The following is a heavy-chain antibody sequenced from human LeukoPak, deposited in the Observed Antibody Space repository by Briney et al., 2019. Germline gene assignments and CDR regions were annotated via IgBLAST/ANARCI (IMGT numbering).Heavy chain of an antibody. CDR2: IYHSGST. D-gene: IGHD3-10*01. CDR3: ARDSSPTFDYDGSGSYYPRRWFDP. CDR1: GGSISSSNW. V-gene: IGHV4-4*02. Sequence: PSEPLSLTCAVSGGSISSSNWWSWVRQPPGKGLEWIGEIYHSGSTNYNPSLKSRVTISVDKSKNQFSLKLSSVTAADTAVYYCARDSSPTFDYDGSGSYYPRRWFDPWGQGALVTVSS. J-gene: IGHJ5*02.